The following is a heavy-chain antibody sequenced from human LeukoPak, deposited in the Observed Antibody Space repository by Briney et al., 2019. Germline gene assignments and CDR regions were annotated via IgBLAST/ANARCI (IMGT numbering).Heavy chain of an antibody. V-gene: IGHV4-30-2*01. CDR3: ARDRSVGATYYWYFDL. J-gene: IGHJ2*01. CDR1: GGSISSGGYY. Sequence: SETLSLTCTVSGGSISSGGYYWSWIRQPPGKGLEWIGYIYHSGSTYYNPSLKSRVTISVDRSKNQFSLKLSSVTAADTAVYYCARDRSVGATYYWYFDLWGRGTLVTVSS. D-gene: IGHD1-26*01. CDR2: IYHSGST.